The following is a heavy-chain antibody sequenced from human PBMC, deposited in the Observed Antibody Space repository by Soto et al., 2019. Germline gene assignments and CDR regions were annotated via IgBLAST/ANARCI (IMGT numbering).Heavy chain of an antibody. J-gene: IGHJ4*02. CDR3: ARARVYATGTLDF. V-gene: IGHV3-21*06. CDR2: ISSSSDYI. D-gene: IGHD6-13*01. Sequence: GGSLRLSCAASGFTFTSYTMNWVRQAPGKGLEWVSSISSSSDYIYYADSMKGRVTISRDNAKNSLFLDMNSLTGEDTAVYYCARARVYATGTLDFWGQGTLVTVSS. CDR1: GFTFTSYT.